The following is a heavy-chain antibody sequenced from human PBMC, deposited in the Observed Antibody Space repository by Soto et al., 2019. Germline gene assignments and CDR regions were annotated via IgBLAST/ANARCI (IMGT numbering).Heavy chain of an antibody. V-gene: IGHV3-9*01. CDR3: AKGKEVAGTYFEY. Sequence: GGSLSLSCAASGFTFDDYAMHWVRQAPGKGLEWVSGISWNSGSIGYADSVKGRFTISRDNAKNSLYLQMNSLRAEDTALYYCAKGKEVAGTYFEYWGQGTLVTVSS. CDR2: ISWNSGSI. J-gene: IGHJ4*02. CDR1: GFTFDDYA. D-gene: IGHD6-19*01.